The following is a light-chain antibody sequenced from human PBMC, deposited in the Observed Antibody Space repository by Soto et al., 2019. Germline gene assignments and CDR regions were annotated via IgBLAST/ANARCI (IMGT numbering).Light chain of an antibody. CDR3: QQYYNTPYT. CDR2: GAS. V-gene: IGKV1-9*01. Sequence: QLTQSPSSLSASVGDRVTITCRASQGISSNLAWYQQKPGRAPKLLIFGASTLQSGVPSRFSGSGSGTDFTLTISSLQAGDEAIYHCQQYYNTPYTFGQGTTLEIK. CDR1: QGISSN. J-gene: IGKJ2*01.